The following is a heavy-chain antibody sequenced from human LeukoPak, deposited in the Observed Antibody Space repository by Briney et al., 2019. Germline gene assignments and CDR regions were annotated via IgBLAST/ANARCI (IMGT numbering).Heavy chain of an antibody. Sequence: SETLSPTCAVSGGSITSSDYHWGWIRQPPGKGLEWIGSMYHSGSTYHNPSLKSRVTISVDTSKNQFSLKLSSVTAADTAVYYCARGGVIVAAAGYYFDYWGQGTLVTVSS. J-gene: IGHJ4*02. CDR3: ARGGVIVAAAGYYFDY. CDR2: MYHSGST. D-gene: IGHD6-13*01. V-gene: IGHV4-39*07. CDR1: GGSITSSDYH.